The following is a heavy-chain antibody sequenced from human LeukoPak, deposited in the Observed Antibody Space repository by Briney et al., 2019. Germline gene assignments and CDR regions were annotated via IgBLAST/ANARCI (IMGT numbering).Heavy chain of an antibody. CDR2: VSTSGVGT. J-gene: IGHJ4*02. D-gene: IGHD1-26*01. V-gene: IGHV3-23*01. CDR3: ARDKIVGATHFDY. CDR1: GFSFSSYG. Sequence: GGSLRLSCAASGFSFSSYGMSWVRQAPGRGLEWVSSVSTSGVGTYYADSVRGRFTISRDNSKNTLYLQMNSLRAEDTAIYYCARDKIVGATHFDYWGQGTLVTVSS.